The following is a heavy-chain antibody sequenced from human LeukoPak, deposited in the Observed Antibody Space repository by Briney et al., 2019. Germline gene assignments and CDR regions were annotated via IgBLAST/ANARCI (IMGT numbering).Heavy chain of an antibody. CDR2: ISYDGSNE. CDR3: ARDKGPSYLSSFDY. Sequence: GRSLRLSCAASGFTFSSYVMRWVRQAPGKGLEGVAIISYDGSNEYYADSVKGRFTISRDNSKNTLYLQMNSLRAADTAVYYCARDKGPSYLSSFDYWGQGTLVTVSS. V-gene: IGHV3-30*04. D-gene: IGHD2-2*01. CDR1: GFTFSSYV. J-gene: IGHJ4*02.